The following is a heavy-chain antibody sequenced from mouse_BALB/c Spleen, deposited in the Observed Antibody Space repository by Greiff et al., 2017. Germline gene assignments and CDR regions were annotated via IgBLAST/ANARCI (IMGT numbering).Heavy chain of an antibody. CDR2: IYPGSGST. V-gene: IGHV1-55*01. CDR1: GHNFTSYW. J-gene: IGHJ3*01. CDR3: ARRYYGSSYVAWFAY. Sequence: QVQLQQPGAELVKPGTSVKLSCKASGHNFTSYWINWVKLRPGQGLEWIGDIYPGSGSTNYNEKFKSKATLTVDTSSSTAYMQLSSLASEDSALYYCARRYYGSSYVAWFAYWAQGTLVTVSA. D-gene: IGHD1-1*01.